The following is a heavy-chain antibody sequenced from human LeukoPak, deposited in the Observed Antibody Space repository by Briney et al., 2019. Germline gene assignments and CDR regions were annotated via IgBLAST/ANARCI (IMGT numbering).Heavy chain of an antibody. Sequence: ASVKVSFKASGYTFTGYYMHRVRQATGQGLEWMGWMNPNSGNTGYAQKFQGRVTITRNTSISTAYMELSSLRSEDTAVYYCARDHLTDDFGVGGYWGQGTLVTVSS. CDR1: GYTFTGYY. V-gene: IGHV1-8*03. CDR2: MNPNSGNT. J-gene: IGHJ4*02. CDR3: ARDHLTDDFGVGGY. D-gene: IGHD3-3*01.